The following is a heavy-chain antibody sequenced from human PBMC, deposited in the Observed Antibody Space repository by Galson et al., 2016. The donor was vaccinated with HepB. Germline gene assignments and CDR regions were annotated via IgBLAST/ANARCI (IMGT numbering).Heavy chain of an antibody. CDR1: GFIFRTYW. Sequence: SLRLSCAASGFIFRTYWMSWVRQAPGKGLEWVANVKQDGSDKEEVDSVKGRFTISRDNAQSSLFLQMNSLKAEDPAVYYCDWGGYLRYFDWSSSWYFDLWGRGTLVTVSS. V-gene: IGHV3-7*01. CDR3: DWGGYLRYFDWSSSWYFDL. D-gene: IGHD3-9*01. J-gene: IGHJ2*01. CDR2: VKQDGSDK.